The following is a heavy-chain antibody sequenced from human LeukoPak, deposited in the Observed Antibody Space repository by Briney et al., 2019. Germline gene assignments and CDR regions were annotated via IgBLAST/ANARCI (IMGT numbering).Heavy chain of an antibody. V-gene: IGHV3-23*01. D-gene: IGHD2-21*01. CDR1: GFSFRTYT. J-gene: IGHJ5*01. Sequence: PGGSLRLSCEASGFSFRTYTMSWVRLAPGKGLEWVSSISGSGDNAFYADSVKGRFALSRDNSKNTLLLQMNSLRADDAAIYFCAKSDCGGPTCYSGLDSWGQGTLVTVSS. CDR2: ISGSGDNA. CDR3: AKSDCGGPTCYSGLDS.